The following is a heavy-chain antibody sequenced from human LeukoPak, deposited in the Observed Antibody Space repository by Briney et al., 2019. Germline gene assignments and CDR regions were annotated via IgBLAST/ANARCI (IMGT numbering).Heavy chain of an antibody. CDR1: GFTFSSYG. Sequence: PGRSLRLSCAASGFTFSSYGMHWVRQAPGKGLEWVAVIWYDGSNKYYADSVKGRFTISRDNYENTVYLQMNSLRAEDTAVYYCAKQPFRTYYYGSGSYSPPDYWGQGTLVTVSS. CDR3: AKQPFRTYYYGSGSYSPPDY. CDR2: IWYDGSNK. J-gene: IGHJ4*02. D-gene: IGHD3-10*01. V-gene: IGHV3-33*06.